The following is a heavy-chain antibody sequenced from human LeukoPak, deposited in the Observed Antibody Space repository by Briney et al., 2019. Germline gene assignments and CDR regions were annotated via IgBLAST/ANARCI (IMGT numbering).Heavy chain of an antibody. CDR1: GFTFSSYG. D-gene: IGHD6-13*01. Sequence: GGSLRLSCAASGFTFSSYGMHWVRQAPGKGLEWVAVIWYDGSNKYYADSVKGRFTISRDNSKNTLYLQMNSLRAEDTAVYYCARGAAAAGKGDWFDPWGQGTLVTVSS. CDR3: ARGAAAAGKGDWFDP. CDR2: IWYDGSNK. V-gene: IGHV3-33*01. J-gene: IGHJ5*02.